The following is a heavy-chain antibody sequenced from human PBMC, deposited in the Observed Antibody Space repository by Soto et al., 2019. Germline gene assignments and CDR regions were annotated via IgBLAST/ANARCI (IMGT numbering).Heavy chain of an antibody. D-gene: IGHD4-17*01. CDR3: AALLPTVVTPVKH. CDR2: IYSGGST. CDR1: GFTVSSNY. J-gene: IGHJ1*01. V-gene: IGHV3-66*01. Sequence: EVQLVESGGGLVQPGGSLRLSCAASGFTVSSNYMSWVRQSPGKGLEWVSLIYSGGSTKYADSVKGRLTISRDNSKNTLYLQMNSLRAEDTAVYYCAALLPTVVTPVKHCGQGTVFTVSS.